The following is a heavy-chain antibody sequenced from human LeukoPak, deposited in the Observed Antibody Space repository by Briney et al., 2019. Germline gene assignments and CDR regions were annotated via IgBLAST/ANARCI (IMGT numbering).Heavy chain of an antibody. Sequence: GGSLRLSCAASGFTFSRDSMNWVRQAPGKGLEWISYISYDSAIKNYADSVRGRFTISRDNAKDSLSLQMHSLRAEDTAVYYCVRDNPRCCGVVPVNIDDFWGQGTLVTVSS. D-gene: IGHD2-15*01. CDR2: ISYDSAIK. CDR1: GFTFSRDS. V-gene: IGHV3-48*01. J-gene: IGHJ4*02. CDR3: VRDNPRCCGVVPVNIDDF.